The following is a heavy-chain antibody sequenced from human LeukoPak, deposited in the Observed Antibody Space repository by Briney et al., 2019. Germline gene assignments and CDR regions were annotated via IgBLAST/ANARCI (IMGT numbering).Heavy chain of an antibody. V-gene: IGHV7-4-1*02. CDR3: ARDSAYYGSGSYSQAYYYYYMDV. Sequence: ASVKVSCKASGYTFTSNSINWVRQAPGQGLEWMGWISTNTGNPTYAQGFTGRFVFSMDTSVSTAYLEISSLKAEDTAVYYCARDSAYYGSGSYSQAYYYYYMDVWGKGTTVTISS. D-gene: IGHD3-10*01. J-gene: IGHJ6*03. CDR2: ISTNTGNP. CDR1: GYTFTSNS.